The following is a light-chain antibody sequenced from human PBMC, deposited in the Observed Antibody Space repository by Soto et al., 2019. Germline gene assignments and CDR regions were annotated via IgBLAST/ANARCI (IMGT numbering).Light chain of an antibody. V-gene: IGLV2-14*01. J-gene: IGLJ1*01. CDR1: SSDVGGYNY. CDR3: SSYTSSSTRCV. CDR2: DVS. Sequence: HSVLTQAASVSGFPGQSISISCTGTSSDVGGYNYVSWYQQHPGKAPKLMIYDVSNRPSGVSNRFSGSKSGNTASLTISGLQAEDEADYYCSSYTSSSTRCVFGTGTKVTVL.